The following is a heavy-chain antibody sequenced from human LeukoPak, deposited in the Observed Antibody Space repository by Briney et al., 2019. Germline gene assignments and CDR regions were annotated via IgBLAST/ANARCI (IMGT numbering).Heavy chain of an antibody. V-gene: IGHV4-61*02. CDR1: GGSISSGSYY. J-gene: IGHJ6*03. Sequence: SQTLSLTCTVSGGSISSGSYYWSWIRQPAGKGLEWIGRIYTYESPNYNPSLKSRVTISVDTSKNQFSLKLTSVTAADTTVYFCARAPGGRRAYYMDVWGKGTTVTISS. D-gene: IGHD3-16*01. CDR3: ARAPGGRRAYYMDV. CDR2: IYTYESP.